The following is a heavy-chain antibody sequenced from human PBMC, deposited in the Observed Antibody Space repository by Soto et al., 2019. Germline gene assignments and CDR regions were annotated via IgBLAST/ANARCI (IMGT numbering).Heavy chain of an antibody. V-gene: IGHV3-48*02. CDR2: ITSSGTTV. J-gene: IGHJ4*02. Sequence: EVHLVESGGGLVQPGGSLRLSCAASGFTFSSYSLNWVRQAPGKGLEWVSYITSSGTTVYYADSVRGRFTISRDNAKNSLYLQINSLRDDDTAVYYGARGSSNWAYYFDFWGQGTLVTVSP. D-gene: IGHD6-13*01. CDR1: GFTFSSYS. CDR3: ARGSSNWAYYFDF.